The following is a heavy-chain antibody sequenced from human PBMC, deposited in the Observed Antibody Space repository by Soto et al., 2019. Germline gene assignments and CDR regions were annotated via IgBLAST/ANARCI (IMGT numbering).Heavy chain of an antibody. CDR2: IDPSDSYT. Sequence: GESLKISCKGSGYSFTSYWISWVRQMPGKGLEWMGRIDPSDSYTNYSPSFQGHVTISADKSISTAYLQWSSLKASDTAMYYCARHVSSGYDPGSFDPWGQGTLVTVSS. D-gene: IGHD5-12*01. J-gene: IGHJ5*02. CDR3: ARHVSSGYDPGSFDP. V-gene: IGHV5-10-1*01. CDR1: GYSFTSYW.